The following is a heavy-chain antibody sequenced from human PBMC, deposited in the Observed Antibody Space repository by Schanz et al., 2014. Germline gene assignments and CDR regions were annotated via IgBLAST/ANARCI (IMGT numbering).Heavy chain of an antibody. Sequence: EVQLLESGGGLVQPGGSLRLSCAASGFTFGDYAMTWVRQAPGKGLEWVSAINTGVNTYYADSVRGRFTMSRDNSKNTLYLQMNSLRPEDTAVYYCARDNRYYLFDYWGQGALVTVSS. CDR3: ARDNRYYLFDY. CDR2: INTGVNT. V-gene: IGHV3-23*01. J-gene: IGHJ4*02. D-gene: IGHD3-16*02. CDR1: GFTFGDYA.